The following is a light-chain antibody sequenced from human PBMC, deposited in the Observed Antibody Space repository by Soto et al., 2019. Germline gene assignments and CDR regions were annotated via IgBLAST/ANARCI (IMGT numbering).Light chain of an antibody. CDR3: QQYNNWPPIT. CDR2: GAS. Sequence: EIVLTHAPATLSFSPGERATLYCSASQSVSSNLAWYQQKPGQAPRLLIYGASTTATGIPARFSGSGSGTEFTLTISSLQSEDFAVYYCQQYNNWPPITFGQGTRLEIK. CDR1: QSVSSN. V-gene: IGKV3-15*01. J-gene: IGKJ5*01.